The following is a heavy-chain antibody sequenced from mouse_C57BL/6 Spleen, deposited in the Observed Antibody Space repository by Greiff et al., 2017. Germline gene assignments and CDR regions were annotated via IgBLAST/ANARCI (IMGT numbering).Heavy chain of an antibody. D-gene: IGHD2-1*01. CDR2: IYPNSGST. CDR3: ARPRNGKGVFAY. CDR1: GYTFTSYW. V-gene: IGHV1-64*01. J-gene: IGHJ3*01. Sequence: VQLQQSGAELVKPGASVKLSCKASGYTFTSYWMHWVKQRPGQGLEWIGMIYPNSGSTKYNEKFKSKATLTGNKSSSTAYMQLNTLTSEDSAVYYCARPRNGKGVFAYRGQGTQVTVSA.